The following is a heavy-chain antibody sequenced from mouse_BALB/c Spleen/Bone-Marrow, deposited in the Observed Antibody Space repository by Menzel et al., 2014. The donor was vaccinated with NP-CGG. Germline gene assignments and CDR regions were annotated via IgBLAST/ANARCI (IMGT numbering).Heavy chain of an antibody. CDR2: INPSNGRT. Sequence: QVQLQQSGAKLVKPGASVKLSCKASGYTFTSYWMHWVKQRPGQGLEWIGEINPSNGRTNYNEKFKSKATLTVDKSSSTAYMQLSSLTSEDSAVYYCARGGFDYWGQGTTLTVSS. V-gene: IGHV1S81*02. CDR1: GYTFTSYW. J-gene: IGHJ2*01. CDR3: ARGGFDY.